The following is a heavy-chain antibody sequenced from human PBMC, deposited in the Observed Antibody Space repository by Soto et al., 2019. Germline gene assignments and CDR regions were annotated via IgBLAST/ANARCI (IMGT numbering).Heavy chain of an antibody. CDR2: ISGSGGST. V-gene: IGHV3-23*01. J-gene: IGHJ6*02. CDR1: GFTFSSYA. Sequence: PGGSLRLSCAASGFTFSSYAMSWVRQAPGKGLEWVSAISGSGGSTYYADSVKGRFTISRDNSRNTLYLQMNSLRAEDTAVYYCAGQYAAAGTHYYYYGMDVWGQGTTVTVSS. CDR3: AGQYAAAGTHYYYYGMDV. D-gene: IGHD6-13*01.